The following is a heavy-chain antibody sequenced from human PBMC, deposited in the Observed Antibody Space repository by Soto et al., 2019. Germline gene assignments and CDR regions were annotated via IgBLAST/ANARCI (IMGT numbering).Heavy chain of an antibody. CDR1: GASIRNTGFY. CDR2: IYSSGRT. V-gene: IGHV4-61*08. J-gene: IGHJ3*01. CDR3: ARTTASRSLDV. Sequence: QVQLQESGPGLVKPSETLSLTATVSGASIRNTGFYWSWIRQPPGKGLEWIGYIYSSGRTTYNSSLKSRVTISLDTSKNQVSLNLTSVTAADTAMYYCARTTASRSLDVWGHGTMVSVSS. D-gene: IGHD2-21*02.